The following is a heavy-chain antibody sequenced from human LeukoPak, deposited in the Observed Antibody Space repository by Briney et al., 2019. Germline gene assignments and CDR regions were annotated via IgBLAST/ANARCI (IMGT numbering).Heavy chain of an antibody. Sequence: GSSVKVSCKASGYTFTGNHIHWVGQAPGQGLEGMGWINPNSGGTNYAQKFQGRVIMTRDTSISTAYMELSRLGSDDTAVYYCARGGSTDSIHSCGGNCYFLDYWGQGTLVTVSS. CDR1: GYTFTGNH. CDR3: ARGGSTDSIHSCGGNCYFLDY. CDR2: INPNSGGT. J-gene: IGHJ4*02. V-gene: IGHV1-2*02. D-gene: IGHD2-21*02.